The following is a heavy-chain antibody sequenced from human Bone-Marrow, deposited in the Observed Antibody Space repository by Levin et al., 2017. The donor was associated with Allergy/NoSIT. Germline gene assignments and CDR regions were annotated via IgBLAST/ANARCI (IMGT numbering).Heavy chain of an antibody. Sequence: GGSLRLSCAASGFTFNNHSMNWVRQAPGKGLEWVGRTRNKANIYTTEYAASGKCRFTIPTADSSSSLFLHMNSVQTKDTAVYYCAREGGSSAYYNGCDDWGQGTLVTVSS. CDR2: TRNKANIYTT. J-gene: IGHJ4*02. D-gene: IGHD6-19*01. CDR3: AREGGSSAYYNGCDD. CDR1: GFTFNNHS. V-gene: IGHV3-72*01.